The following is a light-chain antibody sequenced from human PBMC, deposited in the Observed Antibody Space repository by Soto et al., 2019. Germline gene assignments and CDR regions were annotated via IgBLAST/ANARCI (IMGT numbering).Light chain of an antibody. J-gene: IGKJ1*01. Sequence: DIQRTQSASSVSASVGHRVTITCQASRDISTWVAWYQQKPGKAPKLLIYSASALKRGVPSRFSGSASGTDVALTVSSLKKEDFATYDCQQEDTFPWTFGQGTNVDI. CDR3: QQEDTFPWT. V-gene: IGKV1D-12*01. CDR1: RDISTW. CDR2: SAS.